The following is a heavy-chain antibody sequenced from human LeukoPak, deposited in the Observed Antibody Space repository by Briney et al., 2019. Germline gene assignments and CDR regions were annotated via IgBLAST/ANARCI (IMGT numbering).Heavy chain of an antibody. CDR2: IYYSGST. Sequence: SETLSLTCTVSGGSISSSSYYWGWIRQPPGKGLEWIGSIYYSGSTNYNPSLKSRVTISVDTSKNQFSLKLSSVTAADTAVYYCALGVGATPLAFDIWGQGTMVTVSS. CDR3: ALGVGATPLAFDI. V-gene: IGHV4-39*07. CDR1: GGSISSSSYY. J-gene: IGHJ3*02. D-gene: IGHD1-26*01.